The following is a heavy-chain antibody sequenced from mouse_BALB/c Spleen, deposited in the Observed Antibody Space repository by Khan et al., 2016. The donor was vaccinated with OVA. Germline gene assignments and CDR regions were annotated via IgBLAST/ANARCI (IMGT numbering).Heavy chain of an antibody. Sequence: EVQLQESGPGLVKPSQSLSLTCTVTGYSITSGYGWNWIRQFPGNKLEWMGFISYSGRSNYNPSLQSRISITRDTSKNQYFLQLNSVPTEDTATYYCARTARIKYWGQGTTLTVSS. D-gene: IGHD1-2*01. CDR1: GYSITSGYG. J-gene: IGHJ2*01. CDR3: ARTARIKY. CDR2: ISYSGRS. V-gene: IGHV3-2*02.